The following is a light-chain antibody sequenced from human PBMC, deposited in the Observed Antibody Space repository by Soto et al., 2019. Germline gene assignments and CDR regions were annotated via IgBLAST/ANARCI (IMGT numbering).Light chain of an antibody. CDR3: KVWDSSSDHYV. V-gene: IGLV3-21*02. Sequence: SYELTQPPSVSVAPGQTARISCGGDNIGTKSVHWYQQKPGQAPVLVIYDDHDRPSGIPERFSGSNSGNTATLTITRVEARDEAEYYCKVWDSSSDHYVFAAGTKVTV. CDR2: DDH. J-gene: IGLJ1*01. CDR1: NIGTKS.